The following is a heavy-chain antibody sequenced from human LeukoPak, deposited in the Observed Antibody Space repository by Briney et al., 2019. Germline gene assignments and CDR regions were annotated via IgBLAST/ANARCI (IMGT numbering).Heavy chain of an antibody. D-gene: IGHD2-21*01. Sequence: GGSLRLSCAATGFTFSSYAMRWVRQAPGKGLEWVSAISGSGGSTYYADSVKGRFTISRDNSKNTLYLQMNSLRAEDTAVYYCAKDRMVIYYFDYWGQGTLVTVSS. V-gene: IGHV3-23*01. CDR2: ISGSGGST. CDR1: GFTFSSYA. J-gene: IGHJ4*02. CDR3: AKDRMVIYYFDY.